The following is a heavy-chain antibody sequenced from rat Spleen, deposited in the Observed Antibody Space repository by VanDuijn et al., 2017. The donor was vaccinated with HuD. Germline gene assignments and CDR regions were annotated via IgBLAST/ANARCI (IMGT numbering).Heavy chain of an antibody. Sequence: EVRLVESGGGLVQPGRSLKLSCAASGFTFSNYGMAWVRQAPTKGLEWVASISTGGDNTFYRDSVKGRFTVSRDNVKSILYLQMDSLRSEDTATYYCARQGELGFAYWGQGTLVTVSS. CDR1: GFTFSNYG. CDR2: ISTGGDNT. CDR3: ARQGELGFAY. D-gene: IGHD5-1*01. V-gene: IGHV5S23*01. J-gene: IGHJ3*01.